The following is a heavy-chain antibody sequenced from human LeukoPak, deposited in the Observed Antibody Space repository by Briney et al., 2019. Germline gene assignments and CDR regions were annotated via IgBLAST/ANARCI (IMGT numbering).Heavy chain of an antibody. J-gene: IGHJ4*02. D-gene: IGHD3-3*01. V-gene: IGHV3-53*01. CDR2: LYYGVST. CDR3: AKVYYDFWSAFYPDEYYFDY. CDR1: GFTVSGDY. Sequence: GGSLRLSCVVSGFTVSGDYISWFRQAPGKGLEWVSVLYYGVSTFYKDSVKGRFTTSGDNFKNTVYHQMNSLRAEDTAVYYRAKVYYDFWSAFYPDEYYFDYWGQGTLVTVSS.